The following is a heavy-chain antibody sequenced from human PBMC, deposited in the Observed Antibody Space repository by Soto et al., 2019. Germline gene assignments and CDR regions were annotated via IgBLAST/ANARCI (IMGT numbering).Heavy chain of an antibody. CDR3: AKDGKYGDYDFDYFDY. J-gene: IGHJ4*02. CDR1: GFTYSRYP. Sequence: PGGSLRLSFAASGFTYSRYPMSWDSQAPGKGLEWVSAISGSGGSTYYADSVKGRFTISRDNSKNTLYLQMNSLRAEDTAVYYCAKDGKYGDYDFDYFDYWGQGTLVTVSS. V-gene: IGHV3-23*01. D-gene: IGHD4-17*01. CDR2: ISGSGGST.